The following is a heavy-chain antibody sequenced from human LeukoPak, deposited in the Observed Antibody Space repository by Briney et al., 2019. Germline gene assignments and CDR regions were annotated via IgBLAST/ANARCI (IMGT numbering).Heavy chain of an antibody. CDR3: AKWGDYDVLTGYYVPDY. CDR2: ILGSGGST. Sequence: GASLRLPCAASGFTFSNYAMSWVRQAPGKGLEWVSAILGSGGSTYYADSVKGRFTVSRDNSKSTLYLQMSSLRAEDTALYYCAKWGDYDVLTGYYVPDYWGQGTLVTVSS. J-gene: IGHJ4*02. V-gene: IGHV3-23*01. D-gene: IGHD3-9*01. CDR1: GFTFSNYA.